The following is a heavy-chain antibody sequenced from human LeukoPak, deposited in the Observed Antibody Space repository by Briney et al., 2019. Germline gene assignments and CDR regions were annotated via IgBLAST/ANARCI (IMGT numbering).Heavy chain of an antibody. V-gene: IGHV1-18*01. CDR3: ARDRVYYYDSSGYLY. D-gene: IGHD3-22*01. Sequence: ASVKVSCKASGYTFTSYGISRVRQAPGQGLEWMGWISAYNGNTNYAQKLQGRVTMTTDTSTSTAYMELRSLRSDDTAVYYCARDRVYYYDSSGYLYWGQGTLVTVSS. J-gene: IGHJ4*02. CDR1: GYTFTSYG. CDR2: ISAYNGNT.